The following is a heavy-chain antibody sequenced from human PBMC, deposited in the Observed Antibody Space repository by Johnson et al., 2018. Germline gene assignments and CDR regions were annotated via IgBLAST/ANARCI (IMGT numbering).Heavy chain of an antibody. J-gene: IGHJ6*03. CDR3: VKRAGEGNLYYYYYMDV. Sequence: QVQLVQSGGGVVQPGRSLRLSCAASGFSFSNYGIHWVRQAPGKGLEWVAVISYDGSNKYYADSVKGRFTISRDNSKNTLYLQMNSLRADDTAVYYCVKRAGEGNLYYYYYMDVWGKGTTVTVSS. CDR2: ISYDGSNK. V-gene: IGHV3-30*03. CDR1: GFSFSNYG. D-gene: IGHD1-14*01.